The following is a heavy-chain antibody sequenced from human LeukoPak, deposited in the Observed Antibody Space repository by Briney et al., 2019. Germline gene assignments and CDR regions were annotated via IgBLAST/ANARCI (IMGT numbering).Heavy chain of an antibody. CDR1: GFTFSDYS. J-gene: IGHJ6*03. D-gene: IGHD2-2*01. Sequence: PGGSLRLSCGASGFTFSDYSMNWVRQAPGKGLAWVASITSAGGYTYYADSVKGRFTISRDNAQNSLFLQMNSLRAEHTAVYFCATSGGFVLPNAITGNWYMDVWGRGTSVTVSS. CDR2: ITSAGGYT. CDR3: ATSGGFVLPNAITGNWYMDV. V-gene: IGHV3-21*01.